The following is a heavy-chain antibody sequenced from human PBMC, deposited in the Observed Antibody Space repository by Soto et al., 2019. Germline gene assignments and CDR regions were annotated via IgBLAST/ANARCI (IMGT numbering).Heavy chain of an antibody. CDR3: AHNIVLMVYAMGLGRGANNWFDP. Sequence: SGPTLVKPTQTLTLTCTFSGFSLSTSGVGVGWIRQPPGKALEWLALIYWDDDKRYSPSLKSRPTITQDTSKNHEVLTMTNMDPVDPATYYCAHNIVLMVYAMGLGRGANNWFDPWGQGTLVTVSS. D-gene: IGHD2-8*01. V-gene: IGHV2-5*02. CDR2: IYWDDDK. J-gene: IGHJ5*02. CDR1: GFSLSTSGVG.